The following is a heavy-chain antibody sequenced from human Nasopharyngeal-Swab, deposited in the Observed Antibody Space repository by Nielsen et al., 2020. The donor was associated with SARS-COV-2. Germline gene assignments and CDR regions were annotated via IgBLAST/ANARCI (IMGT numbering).Heavy chain of an antibody. V-gene: IGHV3-23*01. CDR3: AKAEYDYVWGSYRAAFDY. J-gene: IGHJ4*02. CDR2: ISGSGGST. D-gene: IGHD3-16*02. Sequence: WIRQPPGKGLEWVSAISGSGGSTYYADSVKGRFTISRDNSKNTLYLQMNSLRAEDTAVYYRAKAEYDYVWGSYRAAFDYWGQGTLVTVSS.